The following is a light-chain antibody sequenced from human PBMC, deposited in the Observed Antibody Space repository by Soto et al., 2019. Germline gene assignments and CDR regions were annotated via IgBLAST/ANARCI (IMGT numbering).Light chain of an antibody. J-gene: IGLJ7*01. CDR2: GNS. Sequence: QLVLTQPPSVSGAPGQRVTISCTGYNSNIGAGYDVHWYQQLPGTAPKLLIYGNSNRPSGVPDRFSASKSGTSASLAITGLQAEDEADYYCQSYDSSLSAWVFGGGTQLTVL. V-gene: IGLV1-40*01. CDR3: QSYDSSLSAWV. CDR1: NSNIGAGYD.